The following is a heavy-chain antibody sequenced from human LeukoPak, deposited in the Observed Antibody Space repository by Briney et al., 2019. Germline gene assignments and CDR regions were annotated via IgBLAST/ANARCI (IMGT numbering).Heavy chain of an antibody. Sequence: GGSLRLSCAASGFTFSSYDMHWVRQATGKGLEWVSAIGTAGDTYYPGSVKGRFTISRDNAKNSLYLQMNSLRAEDTAVYYCARESEYCSGGSCLYGAFDIWGQGTMVTVSS. V-gene: IGHV3-13*01. J-gene: IGHJ3*02. CDR2: IGTAGDT. CDR3: ARESEYCSGGSCLYGAFDI. D-gene: IGHD2-15*01. CDR1: GFTFSSYD.